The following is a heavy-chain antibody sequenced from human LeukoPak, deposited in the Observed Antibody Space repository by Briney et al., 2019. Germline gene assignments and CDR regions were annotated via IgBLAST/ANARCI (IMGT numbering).Heavy chain of an antibody. J-gene: IGHJ6*02. D-gene: IGHD2-15*01. CDR3: ALGDVVVVAARSRAIDYYGMDV. CDR1: GYTFTGYY. Sequence: ASVKVSCKASGYTFTGYYMHWVRQAPGQGLEWMGRINPNSGGTNYAQKLQGRVTMTTDTSTSTAYMELRSLRSDDTAVYYCALGDVVVVAARSRAIDYYGMDVWGQGTTVTVSS. CDR2: INPNSGGT. V-gene: IGHV1-2*06.